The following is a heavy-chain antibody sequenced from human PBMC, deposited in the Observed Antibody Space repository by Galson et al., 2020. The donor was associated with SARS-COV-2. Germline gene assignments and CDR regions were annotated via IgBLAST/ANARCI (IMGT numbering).Heavy chain of an antibody. V-gene: IGHV6-1*01. Sequence: SQTLSLPCAISVDSVSSNSAAWNWIRQSPSRGLEWLGRTYYRSKWYNDYAVSVKSRITINPDTSKNQFSLQLHSVTPEDTAVYYCARESPKYFSMVRGVIIGVALGAFGIWGQGTMVTGSS. D-gene: IGHD3-10*01. CDR1: VDSVSSNSAA. J-gene: IGHJ3*02. CDR2: TYYRSKWYN. CDR3: ARESPKYFSMVRGVIIGVALGAFGI.